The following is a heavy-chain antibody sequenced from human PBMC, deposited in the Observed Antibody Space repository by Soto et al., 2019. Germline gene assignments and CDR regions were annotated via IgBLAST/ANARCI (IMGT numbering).Heavy chain of an antibody. CDR3: ARQASGYYYGWFDP. CDR1: GGSILDSTYY. J-gene: IGHJ5*02. D-gene: IGHD3-22*01. CDR2: IFYSGGT. V-gene: IGHV4-39*01. Sequence: QLLLQESGPGLVKPSETLSLTCTVSGGSILDSTYYWAWIRQSPGKGLEWIGTIFYSGGTFYTPSLKSRVPMSVDTSNNRFSLKLSSVTAADTAVYYCARQASGYYYGWFDPWGQGTLVTVSS.